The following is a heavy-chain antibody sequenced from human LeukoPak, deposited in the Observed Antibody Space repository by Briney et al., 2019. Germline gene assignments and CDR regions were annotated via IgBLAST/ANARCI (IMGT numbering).Heavy chain of an antibody. Sequence: SETLSLTCTVSGGSISSGDYYWSWIRQPPGKGLEWIGYIYYSGSTYCNPSLKSRVTISVDTSKNQFSLKLSSVTAADTAVYYCARARLRVTMIVVENWFDPWGQGTLVTVSS. D-gene: IGHD3-22*01. J-gene: IGHJ5*02. CDR3: ARARLRVTMIVVENWFDP. CDR1: GGSISSGDYY. V-gene: IGHV4-30-4*01. CDR2: IYYSGST.